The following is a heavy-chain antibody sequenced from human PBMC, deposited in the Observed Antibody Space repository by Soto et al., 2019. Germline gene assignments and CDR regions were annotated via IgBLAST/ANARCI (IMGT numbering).Heavy chain of an antibody. CDR3: ARSSTSWFGAFDI. CDR2: IYHSGST. V-gene: IGHV4-4*02. CDR1: SGSISSSNW. D-gene: IGHD2-2*01. J-gene: IGHJ3*02. Sequence: QVQLQESGPGLVKPSGTLSLTCAVSSGSISSSNWWRWVRQPPGKGLEWIGEIYHSGSTNYNPSIKSRVTISVDKSKNQFALKLSSVTAADTAVYYCARSSTSWFGAFDILGQGTMVTVSS.